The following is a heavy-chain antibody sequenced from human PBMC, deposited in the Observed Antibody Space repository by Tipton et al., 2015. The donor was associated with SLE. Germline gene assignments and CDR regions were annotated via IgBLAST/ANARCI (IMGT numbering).Heavy chain of an antibody. J-gene: IGHJ6*02. V-gene: IGHV4-30-4*01. Sequence: GLVKPSETLSLTCTVSGGSISSGDYYWSWIRQPPGKGLEWIGYIYYSGSTYYNPSLKSRVTISVDTSKNQFSLKLSSVTPEDTAVYYCARKSSSRNYYYGMDVWGQGTTVTVSS. CDR1: GGSISSGDYY. CDR3: ARKSSSRNYYYGMDV. D-gene: IGHD6-13*01. CDR2: IYYSGST.